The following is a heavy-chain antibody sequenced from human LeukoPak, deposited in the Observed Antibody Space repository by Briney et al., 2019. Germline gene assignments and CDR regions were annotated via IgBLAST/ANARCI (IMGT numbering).Heavy chain of an antibody. CDR2: ISSSGDST. V-gene: IGHV3-23*01. D-gene: IGHD6-19*01. CDR3: AKVRAGHYFDY. CDR1: GFTFSNYA. J-gene: IGHJ4*02. Sequence: GGSLRLSCAASGFTFSNYALSWVRQAPGKGLEWVSSISSSGDSTYYADSVKGRFTISGDNSKNTLYLQMNSLRAEDTAVYYCAKVRAGHYFDYWGQGTLGTVSS.